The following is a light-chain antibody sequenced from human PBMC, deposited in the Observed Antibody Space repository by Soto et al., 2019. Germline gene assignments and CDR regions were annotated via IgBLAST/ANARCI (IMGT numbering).Light chain of an antibody. J-gene: IGLJ2*01. CDR2: DNS. V-gene: IGLV1-40*01. Sequence: QSVLTQPPSVSGAPGQRVTISCTGSGSTFGAGYDVHWYQQLPGSAPKLLISDNSNRPSGVPDRFSGSKSGTSASLAISGLQAEDEADYYCQSYDSGLSVIFGGGTKVTVL. CDR1: GSTFGAGYD. CDR3: QSYDSGLSVI.